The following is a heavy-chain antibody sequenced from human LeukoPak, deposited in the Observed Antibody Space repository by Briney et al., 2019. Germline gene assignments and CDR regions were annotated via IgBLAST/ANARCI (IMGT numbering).Heavy chain of an antibody. CDR3: AKRFGEF. J-gene: IGHJ4*02. CDR1: GFTVSSNY. D-gene: IGHD3-10*01. CDR2: IYTGGTT. V-gene: IGHV3-53*01. Sequence: GGSLRLSCAASGFTVSSNYMSWVRQAPGKGLEWVSVIYTGGTTYYADSVKGRFTISRDNSKNTLYLEMNSLRVEDTAVYYCAKRFGEFWGQGSLVTVSS.